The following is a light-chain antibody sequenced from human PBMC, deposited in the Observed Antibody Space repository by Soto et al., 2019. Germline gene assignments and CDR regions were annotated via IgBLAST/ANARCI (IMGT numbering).Light chain of an antibody. J-gene: IGKJ4*01. CDR1: QSVNNY. CDR2: GAS. CDR3: QQYSKWPLT. Sequence: EIVLTQSPATLSLSPGERATLSCRASQSVNNYLAWYQQRPGQAPRLLIYGASTGATGIPARFSGSGSGTEFILTISSLQSEDFAVYYCQQYSKWPLTFGGGTKVDIK. V-gene: IGKV3-15*01.